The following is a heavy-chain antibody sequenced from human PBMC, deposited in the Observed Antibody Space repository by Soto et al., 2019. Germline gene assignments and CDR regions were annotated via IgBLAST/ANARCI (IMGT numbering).Heavy chain of an antibody. CDR2: IYYSGST. CDR1: GGSISSCDYY. Sequence: SETLSLTCPVSGGSISSCDYYWSWIRQPPGKGLEWIGYIYYSGSTYYNPSLKSRVTISVDTSKNQFSLKLSSVTAADTAVYYCARGVTPLRCDIWGQGTMVTVSS. V-gene: IGHV4-30-4*01. CDR3: ARGVTPLRCDI. J-gene: IGHJ3*02. D-gene: IGHD4-17*01.